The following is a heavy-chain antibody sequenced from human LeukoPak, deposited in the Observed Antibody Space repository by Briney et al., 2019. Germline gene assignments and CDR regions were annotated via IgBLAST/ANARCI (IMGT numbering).Heavy chain of an antibody. CDR1: GFTFSRNW. CDR2: INSDGSTT. Sequence: GGSLRLSCEASGFTFSRNWMHWVRQAPGKGLVWVSRINSDGSTTTYADFVKGRFTISRDNAKNTLYLQMNSLRAEDTAVYYCARELPFDYWGQGTLVTVSS. D-gene: IGHD2-21*02. CDR3: ARELPFDY. V-gene: IGHV3-74*01. J-gene: IGHJ4*02.